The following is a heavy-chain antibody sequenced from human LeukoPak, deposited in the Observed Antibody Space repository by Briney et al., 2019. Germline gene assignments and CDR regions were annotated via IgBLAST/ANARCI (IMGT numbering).Heavy chain of an antibody. CDR1: GFTFSNAW. D-gene: IGHD1-26*01. V-gene: IGHV3-15*01. J-gene: IGHJ4*02. Sequence: PGGSLRLSCAASGFTFSNAWMSWVRQAPGKGLEWVGRIKSKTDGGTTDYAAPVKGRFTISRDDSKNTLYLQMNSLKTEDTAVYYCTTDWGLVGATPGSYWGQGTLVTVSS. CDR3: TTDWGLVGATPGSY. CDR2: IKSKTDGGTT.